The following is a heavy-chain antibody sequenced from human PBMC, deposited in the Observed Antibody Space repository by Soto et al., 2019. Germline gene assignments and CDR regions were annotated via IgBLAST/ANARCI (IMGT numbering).Heavy chain of an antibody. Sequence: GGSLRLSCAASGFTFSSYAMSWVRQAPGKGLEWVSAISGSGGSTYYADSVKGRFTISRDNSKKTLYLQMNSLRAEDTAVYYCAKDALGYCSGGSCYEKEVSWGFGDYWGQGTLVTVSS. CDR2: ISGSGGST. CDR1: GFTFSSYA. V-gene: IGHV3-23*01. D-gene: IGHD2-15*01. J-gene: IGHJ4*02. CDR3: AKDALGYCSGGSCYEKEVSWGFGDY.